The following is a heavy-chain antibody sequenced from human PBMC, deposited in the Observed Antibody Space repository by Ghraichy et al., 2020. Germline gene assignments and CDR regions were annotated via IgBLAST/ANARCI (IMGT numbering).Heavy chain of an antibody. J-gene: IGHJ4*02. Sequence: GGSLRLSCSASGFTFNSYTMHWVRQAPGKGLEYVSGITGNGGGTSYADSVRGRFTISRDNSKNTLYLQMSSLGADDTAIYYCVKVLYTAGWAPFDDWGLGTLVTVSS. V-gene: IGHV3-64D*06. CDR2: ITGNGGGT. D-gene: IGHD6-19*01. CDR1: GFTFNSYT. CDR3: VKVLYTAGWAPFDD.